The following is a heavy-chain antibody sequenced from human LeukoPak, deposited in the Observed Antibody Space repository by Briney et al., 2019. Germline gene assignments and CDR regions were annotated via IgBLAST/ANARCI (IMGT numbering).Heavy chain of an antibody. Sequence: SETLSLTCAVYGGSFSGYYWSWIRQPPGKGLEWIGEINHSGSTNYNPSLKSRVTISVDTSKNQFSLKLSSVTAADTAVYYCARGLSGSSGYYYYYYMDVWGKGTTVTVSS. CDR3: ARGLSGSSGYYYYYYMDV. V-gene: IGHV4-34*01. CDR2: INHSGST. D-gene: IGHD2-15*01. CDR1: GGSFSGYY. J-gene: IGHJ6*03.